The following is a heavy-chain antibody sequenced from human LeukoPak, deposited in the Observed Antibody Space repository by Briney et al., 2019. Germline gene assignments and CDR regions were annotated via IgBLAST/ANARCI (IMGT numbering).Heavy chain of an antibody. CDR2: INPSGDST. D-gene: IGHD4/OR15-4a*01. V-gene: IGHV1-46*01. Sequence: PVTVSCKASGYTFTSYYMHWVRQAPGQGLEWMGIINPSGDSTTYAQKFQGRVTMTRDTYTSTVYMELSSLRSEDTAVYYLARYRASGGFRSLSHHSEGMAGWGQGTTST. J-gene: IGHJ6*02. CDR3: ARYRASGGFRSLSHHSEGMAG. CDR1: GYTFTSYY.